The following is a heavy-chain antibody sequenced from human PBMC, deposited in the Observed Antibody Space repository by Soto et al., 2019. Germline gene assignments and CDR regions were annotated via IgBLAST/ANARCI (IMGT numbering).Heavy chain of an antibody. J-gene: IGHJ4*02. Sequence: LSLTCAVSGGSISSSNWWSWVRQPPGKGLEWIGEIYHSGSTNYNPSLKSRVTISVDKSKNQFSLKLSSVTAADTAVYYCATGYYDILTGYYGYFDYWGQGTLVTVSS. V-gene: IGHV4-4*02. D-gene: IGHD3-9*01. CDR2: IYHSGST. CDR1: GGSISSSNW. CDR3: ATGYYDILTGYYGYFDY.